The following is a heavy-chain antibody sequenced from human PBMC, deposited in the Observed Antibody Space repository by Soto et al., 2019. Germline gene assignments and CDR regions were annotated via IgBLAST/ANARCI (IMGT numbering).Heavy chain of an antibody. CDR3: ARLNGYPDS. Sequence: SETLSLPSAVSGGNISSGGHSCTWIRQPPGEGLEWIGYFSHTGGTYYNPSLKSRVIISVDGSKNHLSLKLRSVSAADTAVYYCARLNGYPDSWGPGTLVTVSS. CDR1: GGNISSGGHS. J-gene: IGHJ4*02. V-gene: IGHV4-30-2*01. D-gene: IGHD1-1*01. CDR2: FSHTGGT.